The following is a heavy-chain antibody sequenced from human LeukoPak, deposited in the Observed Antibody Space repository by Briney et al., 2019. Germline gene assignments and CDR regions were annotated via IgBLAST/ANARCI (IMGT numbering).Heavy chain of an antibody. Sequence: SETLSLTCTVSRGSISSGDYYWSWIRQPPGKGLEWIGYIYYSGTTYYNPSLMSRVTISVDTSKNQFSLKLSSVTAADTAVYFRAREFPYGSGSYFNDYWGQGTLVTVSS. V-gene: IGHV4-30-4*08. CDR2: IYYSGTT. CDR1: RGSISSGDYY. D-gene: IGHD3-10*01. CDR3: AREFPYGSGSYFNDY. J-gene: IGHJ4*02.